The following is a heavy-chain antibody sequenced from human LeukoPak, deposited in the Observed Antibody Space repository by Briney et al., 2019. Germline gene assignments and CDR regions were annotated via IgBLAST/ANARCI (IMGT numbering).Heavy chain of an antibody. D-gene: IGHD2-2*01. CDR2: IIPIFGTA. V-gene: IGHV1-69*13. CDR1: GGTFSSYA. Sequence: SVKVSCKASGGTFSSYAISWVRQAPGQGLEWMGGIIPIFGTANYAQKFQGRVTITADESTSTAYMELSSLRSEDTAVYYCAASVVPAPKGDYYYYMDVWGKGTTVTVSS. CDR3: AASVVPAPKGDYYYYMDV. J-gene: IGHJ6*03.